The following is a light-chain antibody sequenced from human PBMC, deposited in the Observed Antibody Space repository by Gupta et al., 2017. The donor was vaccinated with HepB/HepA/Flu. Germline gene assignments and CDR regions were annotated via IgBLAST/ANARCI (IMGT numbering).Light chain of an antibody. J-gene: IGKJ2*01. CDR1: QSVSRSY. CDR2: GAS. Sequence: EIVLTQSPGTLSLSPGERATLSCRASQSVSRSYLAWYQQKPGQAPRLLIYGASNRATGIPDRFGGSGSGTDFTLTISRLEPEDFAVYYCQQYGSSPTYTFGQGTKLEIK. V-gene: IGKV3-20*01. CDR3: QQYGSSPTYT.